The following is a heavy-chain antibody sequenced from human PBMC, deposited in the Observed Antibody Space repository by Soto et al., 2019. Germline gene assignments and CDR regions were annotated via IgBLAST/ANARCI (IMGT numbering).Heavy chain of an antibody. CDR2: INPNSGGT. D-gene: IGHD5-18*01. Sequence: GASVKVSCKASGYTFTGYYMHWVRQAPGQGLEWMGWINPNSGGTNYAQKFQGWVTMTRDTSISTAYMELSRLRSDDTAVYYCASVDTAMVTGHYYYYGMDVWGQGTTVTVSS. V-gene: IGHV1-2*04. CDR3: ASVDTAMVTGHYYYYGMDV. CDR1: GYTFTGYY. J-gene: IGHJ6*02.